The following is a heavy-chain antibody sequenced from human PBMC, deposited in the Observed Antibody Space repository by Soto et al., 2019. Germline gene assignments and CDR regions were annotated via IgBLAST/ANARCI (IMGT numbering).Heavy chain of an antibody. CDR1: GGSISSSY. J-gene: IGHJ5*02. V-gene: IGHV4-59*01. CDR3: ARLGFCSGCNCYSDWFDP. CDR2: IYFTGST. Sequence: SETLSLTCNVSGGSISSSYWSWIRQPPGKGLEYIGYIYFTGSTNYNPSLKSRVTISVDTSKTQFSLNLRSVTAADTAVYYCARLGFCSGCNCYSDWFDPWGQGTLVTVSS. D-gene: IGHD2-15*01.